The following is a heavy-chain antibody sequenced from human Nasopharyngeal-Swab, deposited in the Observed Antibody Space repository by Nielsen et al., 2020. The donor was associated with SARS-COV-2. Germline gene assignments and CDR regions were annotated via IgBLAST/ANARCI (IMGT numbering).Heavy chain of an antibody. CDR1: GYTFTNHA. Sequence: ASVNVSCKASGYTFTNHAVQWVRQAPGQTFEWMGWINPGNGNTKYSETFQGRVTIITDTSASTVYMELSSLTSEDTAVYYCAGAGDSSETYGLDVWGQGTTVTVSS. CDR3: AGAGDSSETYGLDV. D-gene: IGHD5-18*01. V-gene: IGHV1-3*01. CDR2: INPGNGNT. J-gene: IGHJ6*02.